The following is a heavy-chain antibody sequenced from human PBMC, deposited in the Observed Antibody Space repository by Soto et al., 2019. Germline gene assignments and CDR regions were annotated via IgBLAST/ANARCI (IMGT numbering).Heavy chain of an antibody. V-gene: IGHV1-69*02. CDR3: ARTHITLTTFNDAFDI. Sequence: QVQLVQSGAEVKKPGSSVKVSCKASGGTFSSYTISWVRQAPGQGLEWMGRIIPILGIANYAQKFQGRVTITADKSTSTAYMELSSLRSEDTAVYYCARTHITLTTFNDAFDIWGQGTMVTVSS. D-gene: IGHD3-16*01. CDR2: IIPILGIA. CDR1: GGTFSSYT. J-gene: IGHJ3*02.